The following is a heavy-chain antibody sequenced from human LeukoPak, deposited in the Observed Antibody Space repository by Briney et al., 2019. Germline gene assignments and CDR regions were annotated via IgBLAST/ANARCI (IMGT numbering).Heavy chain of an antibody. CDR3: AKALHQTIYYYYMDV. J-gene: IGHJ6*03. CDR2: ISGSGGST. D-gene: IGHD4/OR15-4a*01. CDR1: GFTFSSYG. V-gene: IGHV3-23*01. Sequence: PGGSLRLSCAASGFTFSSYGMSWVRQAPGKGLEWVSAISGSGGSTYYADSVKGRFTISRDNSKNTLYLQMNSLRAEDTAVYYCAKALHQTIYYYYMDVWGKGTTVTISS.